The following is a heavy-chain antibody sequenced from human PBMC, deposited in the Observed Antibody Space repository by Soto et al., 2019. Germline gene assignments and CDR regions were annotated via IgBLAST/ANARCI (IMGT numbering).Heavy chain of an antibody. CDR2: IWYDVSNK. D-gene: IGHD3-22*01. CDR1: GFTFSSYG. V-gene: IGHV3-33*01. CDR3: ARANYYDSSGYIKGFYYYYGMDV. Sequence: PGGSLRLSCAASGFTFSSYGMHWVRQAPGKGLEWVAVIWYDVSNKYYADSVKGRFTISRDNSKNTLYLQMNSLRAEDTAVYYCARANYYDSSGYIKGFYYYYGMDVWGQGTTVTVSS. J-gene: IGHJ6*02.